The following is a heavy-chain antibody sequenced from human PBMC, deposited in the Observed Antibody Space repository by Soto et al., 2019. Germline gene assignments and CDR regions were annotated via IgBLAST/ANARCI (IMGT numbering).Heavy chain of an antibody. Sequence: QVQLVESGGAGANPGGSRRLSGPPFGSPFRSLPMTGSPRAPGRGLEWVAVISYDGSNKYYADSVKGRFTISRDNSKNTLYLQMNSLRAEDTAVYYCARDATTVSYYFDYWGQGTLVTVSS. CDR2: ISYDGSNK. D-gene: IGHD4-17*01. J-gene: IGHJ4*02. CDR3: ARDATTVSYYFDY. CDR1: GSPFRSLP. V-gene: IGHV3-30-3*01.